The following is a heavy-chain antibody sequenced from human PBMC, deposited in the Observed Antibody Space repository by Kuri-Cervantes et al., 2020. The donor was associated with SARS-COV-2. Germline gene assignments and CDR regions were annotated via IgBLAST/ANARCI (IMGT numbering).Heavy chain of an antibody. CDR2: ISNDGSNK. J-gene: IGHJ6*02. CDR1: GFTFSTCA. D-gene: IGHD3-3*01. Sequence: GESLKISCAASGFTFSTCAMHWVRQVPGKGLEWVAVISNDGSNKNYTDSVKGRFTISRDNSKNTLYLQMNSLRAEDTAVYYCARGGYDFWSGYYGEDYYYYYGMDVWGQGTTVTVSS. CDR3: ARGGYDFWSGYYGEDYYYYYGMDV. V-gene: IGHV3-30-3*01.